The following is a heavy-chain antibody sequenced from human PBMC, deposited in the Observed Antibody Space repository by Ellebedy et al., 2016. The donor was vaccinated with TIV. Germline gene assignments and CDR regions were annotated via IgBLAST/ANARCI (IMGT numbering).Heavy chain of an antibody. Sequence: SETLSLXXIVSGGSISSYYWSWIRQPPGKGLEWIGYIYYSGSTNYNPSLKSRVTISVDTSKNQFSLKLSSVTAADTAVYYCARGPGGYVDYWGQGTLVTVSS. J-gene: IGHJ4*02. CDR3: ARGPGGYVDY. CDR1: GGSISSYY. CDR2: IYYSGST. V-gene: IGHV4-59*01. D-gene: IGHD3-10*01.